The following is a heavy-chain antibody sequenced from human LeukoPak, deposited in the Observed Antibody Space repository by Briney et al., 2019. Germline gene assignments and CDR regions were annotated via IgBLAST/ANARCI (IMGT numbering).Heavy chain of an antibody. CDR1: GFTFSSYA. J-gene: IGHJ4*02. V-gene: IGHV3-23*01. Sequence: GGSLRLSCAASGFTFSSYAMSWVRQAPGKGLEWVSAISGSGGSTYYADSVKGRFTISRDNAKNSLFLQMNSLRAEDTAVYYCAREYFPFDYWGQGTLVTVSS. D-gene: IGHD2-8*01. CDR3: AREYFPFDY. CDR2: ISGSGGST.